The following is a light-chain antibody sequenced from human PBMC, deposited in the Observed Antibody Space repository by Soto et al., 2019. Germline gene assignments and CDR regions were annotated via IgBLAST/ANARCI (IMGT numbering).Light chain of an antibody. V-gene: IGKV4-1*01. CDR3: QQYYSTPRT. CDR2: WAS. Sequence: DIVMTQSPDSLAVSLGERATINCKSNQSLLYSSNNKNYLAWYQQKPGQPPKLLIYWASTRESGVPDRFSGSGSGTDFTLTISSLQAEDVAVYYCQQYYSTPRTFGHGTKVEIK. J-gene: IGKJ1*01. CDR1: QSLLYSSNNKNY.